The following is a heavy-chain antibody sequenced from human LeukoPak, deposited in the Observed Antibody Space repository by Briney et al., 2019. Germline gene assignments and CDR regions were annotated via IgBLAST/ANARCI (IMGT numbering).Heavy chain of an antibody. J-gene: IGHJ4*02. CDR3: ARVASSSWYSLFDD. CDR1: GGSISSYY. CDR2: IYYSGST. Sequence: PSETLSLTCTVSGGSISSYYWSWIRQPPGKGLEWIGYIYYSGSTNYNPSLKSRVTISVDTSKNQFSLKLSSVTAADTAVYYCARVASSSWYSLFDDWGQGTLVTVSS. V-gene: IGHV4-59*01. D-gene: IGHD6-13*01.